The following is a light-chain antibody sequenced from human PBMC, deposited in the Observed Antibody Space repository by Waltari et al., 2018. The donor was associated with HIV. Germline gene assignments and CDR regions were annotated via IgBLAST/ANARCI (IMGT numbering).Light chain of an antibody. CDR2: RDN. CDR3: AAWDDSLNGFYV. CDR1: SSNIGTNY. J-gene: IGLJ1*01. Sequence: QSVLTQPPSASATPGQRVPISCSGSSSNIGTNYVFWYQQLPGTAPKLLIFRDNERPSGVPDRFSGSRSGTSASLVISGLRSEDEAEYYCAAWDDSLNGFYVFGSGTRVTVL. V-gene: IGLV1-47*01.